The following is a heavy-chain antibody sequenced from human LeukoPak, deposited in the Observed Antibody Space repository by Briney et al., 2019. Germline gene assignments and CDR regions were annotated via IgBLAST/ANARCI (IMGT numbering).Heavy chain of an antibody. CDR1: GLIFSNYW. V-gene: IGHV3-23*01. CDR2: ISGSGGST. CDR3: AKYDSNYSDQILIDY. J-gene: IGHJ4*02. D-gene: IGHD4-11*01. Sequence: GGSLRLSCAASGLIFSNYWMIWVRQAPGKGLEWVSAISGSGGSTYYADSVKGRFTISRDNSKNTLYLQMNSLRAEDTAVYYCAKYDSNYSDQILIDYWGQGTLVTVSS.